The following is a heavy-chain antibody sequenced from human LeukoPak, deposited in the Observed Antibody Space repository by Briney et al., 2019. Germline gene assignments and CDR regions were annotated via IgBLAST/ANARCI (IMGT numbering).Heavy chain of an antibody. CDR3: ARDPGGY. Sequence: ASVTVSCTASGYTFTSYAMHWVRQAPGQRLEWMGWINAGNGNTKYSQQFQGRVTITRDTSASTAYMELSSLRSEDTAVYYCARDPGGYWGQGTLVTVSS. CDR1: GYTFTSYA. V-gene: IGHV1-3*01. J-gene: IGHJ4*02. D-gene: IGHD3-16*01. CDR2: INAGNGNT.